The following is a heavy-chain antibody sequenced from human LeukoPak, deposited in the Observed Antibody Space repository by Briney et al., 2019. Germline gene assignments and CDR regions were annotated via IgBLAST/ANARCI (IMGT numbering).Heavy chain of an antibody. J-gene: IGHJ4*02. CDR1: GFTFSSYG. V-gene: IGHV3-30*02. CDR2: IRYDGSNK. Sequence: QSGGSLRLSCAASGFTFSSYGMHWVRQAPGKGLERVAFIRYDGSNKYYADSVKGRFTISRDNSKNTLYLQMNSLRAEDTAVYYCTKDDGYYDSSGSFLFDSWGQGTLVPVSS. D-gene: IGHD3-22*01. CDR3: TKDDGYYDSSGSFLFDS.